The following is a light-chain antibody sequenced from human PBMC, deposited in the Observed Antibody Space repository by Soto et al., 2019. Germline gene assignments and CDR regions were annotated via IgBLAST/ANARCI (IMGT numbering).Light chain of an antibody. V-gene: IGKV3-20*01. CDR3: QRYGGSPPST. CDR1: QTVNNNY. CDR2: DAS. Sequence: ENVLTQSPGTLSLSPGERATLSCRASQTVNNNYIAWYQQKPGQAPRLVIYDASRRVTGIPVRFSGSGSGTDFTLTITRLEPEDFAVYHCQRYGGSPPSTFGQGTTLEIK. J-gene: IGKJ2*01.